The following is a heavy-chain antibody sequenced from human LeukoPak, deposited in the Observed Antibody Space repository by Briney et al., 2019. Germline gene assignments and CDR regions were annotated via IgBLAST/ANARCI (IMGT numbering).Heavy chain of an antibody. Sequence: GGSLRLSCAASGFTFSTYWMSWVRQAPGKGLEWVANIKQDGSEKYYVDSVKGRFTISRDNAKNSLYLQMNSLRAEDTALYHCARGGGYYGSGKEDGMDVWGQGTTVTVSS. CDR2: IKQDGSEK. D-gene: IGHD3-10*01. CDR3: ARGGGYYGSGKEDGMDV. CDR1: GFTFSTYW. V-gene: IGHV3-7*03. J-gene: IGHJ6*02.